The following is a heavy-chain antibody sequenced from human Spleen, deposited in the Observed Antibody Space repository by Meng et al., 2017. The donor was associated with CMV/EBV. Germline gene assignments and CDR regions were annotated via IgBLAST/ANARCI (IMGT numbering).Heavy chain of an antibody. CDR1: GFTFSRNA. D-gene: IGHD5-12*01. J-gene: IGHJ4*02. CDR3: ARDGWLPDY. Sequence: GESLKISCAASGFTFSRNAMSWVRQAPGKGLEWVSVIYSGAGSIHYVDSVKGRFTISRDNSKKTLYLQMNSLRAEDTAVYYCARDGWLPDYWGQGALVTVSS. V-gene: IGHV3-23*03. CDR2: IYSGAGSI.